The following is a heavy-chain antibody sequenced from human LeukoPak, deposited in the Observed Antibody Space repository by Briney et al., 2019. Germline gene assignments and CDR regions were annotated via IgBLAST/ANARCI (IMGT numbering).Heavy chain of an antibody. D-gene: IGHD1-26*01. Sequence: SETLSLTCTVSGGSISSYYWSWIRQPPGKGLEWIGYIYYSGGTNYNPSLKSRVTISVDTSKNQFSLKLSSVTAADTAVYYCARDYSGSHDYWGQGTLVTVSS. V-gene: IGHV4-59*01. CDR3: ARDYSGSHDY. CDR1: GGSISSYY. J-gene: IGHJ4*02. CDR2: IYYSGGT.